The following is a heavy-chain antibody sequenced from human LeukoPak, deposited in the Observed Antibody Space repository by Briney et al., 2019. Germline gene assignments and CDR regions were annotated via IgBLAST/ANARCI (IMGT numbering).Heavy chain of an antibody. V-gene: IGHV4-39*07. CDR2: IYYSGTT. Sequence: SPSRTVAGGSTSISTYCWGWIRQPPREGLGWVGGIYYSGTTFYTPSHKSRVPISVDTSTNQSSLKLSSVTPTDTAVYYSARVRAAAGFLVPYTYYYYYMDGWGKRTTVTVSS. D-gene: IGHD6-13*01. CDR1: GGSTSISTYC. J-gene: IGHJ6*03. CDR3: ARVRAAAGFLVPYTYYYYYMDG.